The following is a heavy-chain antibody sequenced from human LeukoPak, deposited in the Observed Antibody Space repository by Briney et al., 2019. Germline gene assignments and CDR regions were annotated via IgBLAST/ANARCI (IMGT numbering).Heavy chain of an antibody. V-gene: IGHV1-18*01. CDR3: ARDNYGSGSYYPHWEY. CDR2: ISAYNGNT. D-gene: IGHD3-10*01. Sequence: ASVKVSCKASGYTFTSYDISWVRQAPGQGLEWMEWISAYNGNTNYAQKLQGRVTMTTDTSTSTAYMELRSLRSDDTAVYYCARDNYGSGSYYPHWEYWGQGTLVTVSS. CDR1: GYTFTSYD. J-gene: IGHJ4*02.